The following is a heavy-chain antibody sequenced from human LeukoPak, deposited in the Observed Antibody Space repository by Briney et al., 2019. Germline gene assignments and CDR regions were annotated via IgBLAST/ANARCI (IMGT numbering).Heavy chain of an antibody. D-gene: IGHD3-9*01. V-gene: IGHV1-69*06. CDR1: GGTFSSYA. J-gene: IGHJ5*02. Sequence: SVKVSCKASGGTFSSYAISWVRQAPGQRLEWMGGIIPIFSTANYAQKFPGRVTITADKSTSTAYMELSSLRSEDTAVYYCARVPGHLSLRNWFDPWGQGTLVTVSS. CDR2: IIPIFSTA. CDR3: ARVPGHLSLRNWFDP.